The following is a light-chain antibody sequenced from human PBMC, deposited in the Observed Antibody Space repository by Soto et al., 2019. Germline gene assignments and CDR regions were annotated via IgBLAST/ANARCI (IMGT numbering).Light chain of an antibody. CDR2: GTS. J-gene: IGKJ4*01. Sequence: EVVPTQSPATLSGSPWAGGTLSYKASQGIGATLAWYQHKPGQTPRPLIYGTSTRATGVPARFRGSRSGPEFTLTINCLQSEGFAICYCQPYNHWPLTCGGGTKVDI. V-gene: IGKV3-15*01. CDR1: QGIGAT. CDR3: QPYNHWPLT.